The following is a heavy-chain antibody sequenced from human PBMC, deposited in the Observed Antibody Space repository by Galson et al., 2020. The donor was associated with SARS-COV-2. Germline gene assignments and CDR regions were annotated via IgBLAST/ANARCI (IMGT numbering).Heavy chain of an antibody. D-gene: IGHD5-12*01. J-gene: IGHJ4*02. CDR3: ARRRIWLPADY. Sequence: SETLSLTCAVYGGSFSGYNWSWIRQPPGKGLEWIGEINHSGSTNYNPSLKSRVTISVDTSKNQFSLKLSSVTAADTAVYYCARRRIWLPADYWGQGILVTVSS. CDR2: INHSGST. V-gene: IGHV4-34*01. CDR1: GGSFSGYN.